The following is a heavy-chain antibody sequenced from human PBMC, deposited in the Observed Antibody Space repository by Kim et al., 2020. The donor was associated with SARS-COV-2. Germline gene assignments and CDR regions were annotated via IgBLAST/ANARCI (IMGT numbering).Heavy chain of an antibody. CDR2: CIPIFGTA. J-gene: IGHJ6*02. CDR3: ASSVITIFGVVIIRDYYYYYGMDV. CDR1: GGTFSSYA. D-gene: IGHD3-3*01. Sequence: SVKVSCKASGGTFSSYAISWVRQAPGQGLEWMGGCIPIFGTANYAQKFQGRVTITADESTSTAYMELSRLRTEDTAVYYCASSVITIFGVVIIRDYYYYYGMDVWCQGTTVTVSS. V-gene: IGHV1-69*13.